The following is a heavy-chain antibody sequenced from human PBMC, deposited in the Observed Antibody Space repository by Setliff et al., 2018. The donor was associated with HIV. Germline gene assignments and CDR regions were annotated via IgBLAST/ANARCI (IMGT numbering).Heavy chain of an antibody. CDR1: GYTFSHYP. D-gene: IGHD3-22*01. CDR3: ASRGRAYFLDASGYFDS. CDR2: INTGNGNT. Sequence: GASVKVSCKASGYTFSHYPMHWVRQAPGQRPEWMGWINTGNGNTKYSQKFQDRVTISRDNSQNTLFPQMDNLRPEDTAVYFCASRGRAYFLDASGYFDSWGQGALVTVSS. V-gene: IGHV1-3*04. J-gene: IGHJ4*02.